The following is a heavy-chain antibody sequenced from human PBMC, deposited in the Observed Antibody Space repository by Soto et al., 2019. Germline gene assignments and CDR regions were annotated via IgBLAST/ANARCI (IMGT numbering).Heavy chain of an antibody. CDR1: GFTFSSYG. V-gene: IGHV3-30*18. J-gene: IGHJ6*03. Sequence: GGSLRLSCAASGFTFSSYGMHWVRQAPGKGLEWVAVISYDGSNKYYADSVKGRFTISRDNSKNTLYLQMNSLRAEDTAVYYCAKEVYCSGGSCYFDYYYYYYMDVWGKGTTVTVSS. CDR3: AKEVYCSGGSCYFDYYYYYYMDV. D-gene: IGHD2-15*01. CDR2: ISYDGSNK.